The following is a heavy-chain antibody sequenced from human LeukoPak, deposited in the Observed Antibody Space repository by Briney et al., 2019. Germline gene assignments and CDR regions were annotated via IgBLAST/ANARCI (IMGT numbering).Heavy chain of an antibody. D-gene: IGHD3-10*01. J-gene: IGHJ5*02. CDR2: IIPILGIA. V-gene: IGHV1-69*04. Sequence: SAKVSCKASGGTFSSYAISWVRQAPGQGLEWMGRIIPILGIANYAQKFQGRVTITADKSTSTAYMELSSLRSEDTAVYYCARDNGDHWFDPWGQGTLVTVSS. CDR1: GGTFSSYA. CDR3: ARDNGDHWFDP.